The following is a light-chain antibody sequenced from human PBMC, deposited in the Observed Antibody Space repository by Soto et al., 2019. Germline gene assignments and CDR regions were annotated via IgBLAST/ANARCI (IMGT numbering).Light chain of an antibody. V-gene: IGKV1-5*01. CDR3: QQYNSYSRT. Sequence: DIQMTQSPSTLSASVGDRVTITCRASQSISSWLAWYQQKPGKAPKLLIYDASSLKSGGPSRFSGSGSATEVTLTISSLQPDDFSTYYCQQYNSYSRTFGQGTKVDIK. CDR2: DAS. J-gene: IGKJ1*01. CDR1: QSISSW.